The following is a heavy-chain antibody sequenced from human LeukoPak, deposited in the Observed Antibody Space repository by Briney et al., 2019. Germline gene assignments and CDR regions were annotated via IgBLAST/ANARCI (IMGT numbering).Heavy chain of an antibody. V-gene: IGHV5-51*01. Sequence: GESLKTSCQASGYSFTGYWSGWVRQMPGKGLEWLGIIYPGDADTSYNPSFQAEATISAAKPISPAFLQWTTLKASTTAIYYCARHVAYSYGYRYCYMDVWGKGTTVTVSS. D-gene: IGHD5-18*01. CDR3: ARHVAYSYGYRYCYMDV. J-gene: IGHJ6*03. CDR1: GYSFTGYW. CDR2: IYPGDADT.